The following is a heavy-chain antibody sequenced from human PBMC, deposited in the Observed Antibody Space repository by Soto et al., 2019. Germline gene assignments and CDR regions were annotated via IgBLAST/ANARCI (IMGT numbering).Heavy chain of an antibody. V-gene: IGHV4-30-4*01. D-gene: IGHD5-18*01. CDR3: ARALIQLWPHYYYGMDV. CDR2: IYYSGTT. CDR1: GGSISSGDHY. Sequence: SETLSLTXTVSGGSISSGDHYWSWIRQPPGKGLEWIGYIYYSGTTYYNPSLKSRVTISVDTSENQFSLKVNSVTAADTAVYYCARALIQLWPHYYYGMDVWGQGTTVTVSS. J-gene: IGHJ6*02.